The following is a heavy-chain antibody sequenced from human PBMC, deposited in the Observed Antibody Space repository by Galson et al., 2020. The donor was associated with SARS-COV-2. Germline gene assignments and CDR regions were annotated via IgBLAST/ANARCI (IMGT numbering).Heavy chain of an antibody. CDR3: ARDLSLLHGVFPYSYGLDV. D-gene: IGHD3-10*01. J-gene: IGHJ6*02. Sequence: GGSLRLSCAASGFTFSSYEMNWVRQAPGKGLEWVSYISSTGNTMYYADSVKGRFTISRDNAENSLYLQMNSLRAEDTALYFCARDLSLLHGVFPYSYGLDVWGQGTTVIVSS. CDR2: ISSTGNTM. CDR1: GFTFSSYE. V-gene: IGHV3-48*03.